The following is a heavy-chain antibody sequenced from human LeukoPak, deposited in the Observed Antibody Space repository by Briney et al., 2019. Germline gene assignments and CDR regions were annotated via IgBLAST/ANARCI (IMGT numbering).Heavy chain of an antibody. CDR2: ISSDGSDK. Sequence: GGSLRLSCAASGFTFSPHAMHWVRQAPGKGLKWVAVISSDGSDKYYADSVRGRFTISRDNSKNTLYLQMNSLRAEDTAVYYCAKPVPAHDSKNWGQGTLVTVSS. J-gene: IGHJ4*02. D-gene: IGHD2-2*01. CDR1: GFTFSPHA. V-gene: IGHV3-30-3*02. CDR3: AKPVPAHDSKN.